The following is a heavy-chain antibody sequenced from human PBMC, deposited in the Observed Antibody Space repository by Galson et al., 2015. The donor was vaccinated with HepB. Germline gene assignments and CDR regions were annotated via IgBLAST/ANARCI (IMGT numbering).Heavy chain of an antibody. D-gene: IGHD1-26*01. CDR1: GYSFTGYY. CDR2: IKPHDGST. J-gene: IGHJ5*02. V-gene: IGHV1-46*01. CDR3: AREFGGRANWFDP. Sequence: SVKVSCKAFGYSFTGYYLHWVRQAPGQGLEWMGVIKPHDGSTSYAQKFQGRVTMTRDTSKNTVYMELSSLRSDDTAVYYCAREFGGRANWFDPWGQGTLVTVSS.